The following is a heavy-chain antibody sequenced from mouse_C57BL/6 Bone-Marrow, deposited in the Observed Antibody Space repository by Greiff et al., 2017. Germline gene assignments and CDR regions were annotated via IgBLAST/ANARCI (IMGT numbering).Heavy chain of an antibody. D-gene: IGHD3-2*02. Sequence: QVQLQQPGAELVRPGTSVKLSCKASGYTFTSYWMHWVKQRPGQGLEWIGVIDPSDSYTNYNQKFKGKATLTVDTSSSTAYMQLSSLTSEDSAVYYCAREGAQASDYWGQGTTLTVSS. CDR1: GYTFTSYW. V-gene: IGHV1-59*01. CDR2: IDPSDSYT. CDR3: AREGAQASDY. J-gene: IGHJ2*01.